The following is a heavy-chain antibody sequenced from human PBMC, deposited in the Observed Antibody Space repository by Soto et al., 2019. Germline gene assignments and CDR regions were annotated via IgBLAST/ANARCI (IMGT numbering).Heavy chain of an antibody. CDR1: GGTFISYA. Sequence: SGKVSCKAAGGTFISYAISWGRRAPGQGLEWMGGIIPIFGTANYAQKFQGRVTITADESTSTAYMELSSLRSEDTAVYYCAREAGYCSSNSCYRGEFDPWGQGTLVTVSS. CDR3: AREAGYCSSNSCYRGEFDP. J-gene: IGHJ5*02. CDR2: IIPIFGTA. D-gene: IGHD2-2*01. V-gene: IGHV1-69*01.